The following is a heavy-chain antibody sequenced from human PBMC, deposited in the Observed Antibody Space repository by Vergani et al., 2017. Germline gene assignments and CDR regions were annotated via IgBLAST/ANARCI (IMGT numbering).Heavy chain of an antibody. D-gene: IGHD2-15*01. V-gene: IGHV1-46*03. CDR1: GYTFTSYY. CDR2: INPSGGST. Sequence: QVQLVQSGAEVKKPGASVKVSCKASGYTFTSYYMHWVRQAPGQGLEWMGIINPSGGSTSYAQKFQGRVTMTRDTSTSTVYMELSSLRSEDTAVYYCASSDHCSGGGYYFQPVGWSEGSRMDVWGQGTTVTVSS. J-gene: IGHJ6*02. CDR3: ASSDHCSGGGYYFQPVGWSEGSRMDV.